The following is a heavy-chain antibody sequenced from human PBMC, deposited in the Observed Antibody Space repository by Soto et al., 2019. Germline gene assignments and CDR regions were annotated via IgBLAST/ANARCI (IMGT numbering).Heavy chain of an antibody. CDR3: ARDKLSPPQEAFDI. CDR1: GFTFSDYY. V-gene: IGHV3-11*01. CDR2: ISSSGTTI. J-gene: IGHJ3*02. Sequence: GGSLRLSCAASGFTFSDYYMSWIRQAPGKGLEWVSYISSSGTTIYYADSVKGRFTISRDNAKNSMYLQMKSLRAEDTAVYYCARDKLSPPQEAFDIWGQGAMVTVSS. D-gene: IGHD5-18*01.